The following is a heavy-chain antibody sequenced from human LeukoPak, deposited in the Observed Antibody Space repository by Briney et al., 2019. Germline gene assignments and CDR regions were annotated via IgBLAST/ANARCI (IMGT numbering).Heavy chain of an antibody. CDR3: AKTPVWTLRFGELLCFDY. D-gene: IGHD3-10*01. CDR1: GVSLSSSSYY. CDR2: ISGSGGST. V-gene: IGHV3-23*01. Sequence: HPSETLSLTCTLSGVSLSSSSYYWGWLRHPPGKGLEWVSAISGSGGSTYYADSVKGRFTISRDNSKYTLYLQMNSLRAEDTAVYYCAKTPVWTLRFGELLCFDYWGQGTLVTVSS. J-gene: IGHJ4*02.